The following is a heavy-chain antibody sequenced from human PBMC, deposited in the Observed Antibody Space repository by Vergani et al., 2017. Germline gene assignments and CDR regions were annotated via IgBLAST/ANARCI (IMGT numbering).Heavy chain of an antibody. CDR3: ARDSYYYGSVRFDP. Sequence: QVQLQESGPGLVKPSQTLSLTCTVSGGSISSGSYYWSWIRQPAGKGLEWIGRIYTSGSTNYNPSLKSRVTISVDTSKNQFSLKLSSVTAADTAVYYCARDSYYYGSVRFDPWGQGTLVTVSS. V-gene: IGHV4-61*02. CDR2: IYTSGST. CDR1: GGSISSGSYY. D-gene: IGHD3-10*01. J-gene: IGHJ5*02.